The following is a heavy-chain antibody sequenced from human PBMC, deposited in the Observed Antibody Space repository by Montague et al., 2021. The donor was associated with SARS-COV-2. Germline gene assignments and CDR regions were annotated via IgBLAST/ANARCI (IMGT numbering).Heavy chain of an antibody. J-gene: IGHJ4*02. Sequence: SETLSLTCTVSGGSVSSRSYYWGWIRQPPGKGLEWIGSIYYSGSTHYNPSLKSRVTISVDTSKNQFSLKLSSVTAADTAVYYCARRGDHGGPRSDYWGQGTLVSVSS. CDR2: IYYSGST. D-gene: IGHD4-23*01. CDR1: GGSVSSRSYY. CDR3: ARRGDHGGPRSDY. V-gene: IGHV4-39*01.